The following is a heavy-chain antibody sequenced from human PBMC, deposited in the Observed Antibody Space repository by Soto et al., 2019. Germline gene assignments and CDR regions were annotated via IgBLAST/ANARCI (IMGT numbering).Heavy chain of an antibody. CDR2: INPYSGGA. CDR3: ARVIRGAYYNSPLDT. D-gene: IGHD3-10*01. V-gene: IGHV1-2*02. CDR1: GYTFSDYG. J-gene: IGHJ5*02. Sequence: ASVKVSCKASGYTFSDYGFSWVRQAPGQGLEWMGWINPYSGGADYAQSFQGRVTMTRDTSISTVYMELSRLRFDDTAVYYCARVIRGAYYNSPLDTWGQGTVVTVSS.